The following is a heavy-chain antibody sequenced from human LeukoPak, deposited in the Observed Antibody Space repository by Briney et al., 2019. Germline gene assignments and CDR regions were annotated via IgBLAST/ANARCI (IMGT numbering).Heavy chain of an antibody. CDR1: GFTFSSYA. V-gene: IGHV3-23*01. Sequence: PGGSLRLSCAASGFTFSSYAMSWVRQAPGKGLEWVSAISGSGGSTYYADSVKGRFTISRDNSKNTLYLQMNSLRAEDTAVYYCAKGVGYYYGSSGYHDAFDIWGQGTMVTVSS. J-gene: IGHJ3*02. CDR3: AKGVGYYYGSSGYHDAFDI. CDR2: ISGSGGST. D-gene: IGHD3-22*01.